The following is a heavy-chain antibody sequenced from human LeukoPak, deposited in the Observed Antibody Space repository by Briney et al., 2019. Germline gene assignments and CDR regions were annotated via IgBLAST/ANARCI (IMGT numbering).Heavy chain of an antibody. V-gene: IGHV4-34*01. CDR1: GGSFSGYY. CDR3: ARYDVGWYYFDY. D-gene: IGHD6-19*01. J-gene: IGHJ4*02. CDR2: INHSGST. Sequence: SETLSLTCAVYGGSFSGYYWSWVRQPPGKGLEWIGEINHSGSTNYNPSLKSRVTISVDKSKNQFSLKLSSVTAADTAVYYCARYDVGWYYFDYWGQGTLVTVSS.